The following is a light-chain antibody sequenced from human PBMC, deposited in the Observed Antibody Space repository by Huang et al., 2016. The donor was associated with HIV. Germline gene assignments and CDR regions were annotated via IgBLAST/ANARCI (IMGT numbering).Light chain of an antibody. CDR3: QQRSNWPRALT. CDR1: QSVGNY. CDR2: DAS. Sequence: EIVLTQSPATLSLSPGERATLSCRASQSVGNYLAWYQQKPGQAPRLLIYDASNRATGIPARFSGSGSGTDFTLTISSLEPEDFAVYYCQQRSNWPRALTFGGGTKVEIK. V-gene: IGKV3-11*01. J-gene: IGKJ4*01.